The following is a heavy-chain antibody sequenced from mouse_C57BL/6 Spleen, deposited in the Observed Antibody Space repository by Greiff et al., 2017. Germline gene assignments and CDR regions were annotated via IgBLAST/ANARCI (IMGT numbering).Heavy chain of an antibody. D-gene: IGHD1-1*01. CDR3: ARVNYGSSWYFDV. CDR2: INYDGSST. J-gene: IGHJ1*03. CDR1: GFTFSDYY. Sequence: DVKLVESEGGLVQPGSSMKLSCTASGFTFSDYYMAWVRQVPEKGLEWVANINYDGSSTYYLDSLKSRFIISRDNAKNILYLQMSSLKSEDTATYYCARVNYGSSWYFDVWGTGTTVTVSS. V-gene: IGHV5-16*01.